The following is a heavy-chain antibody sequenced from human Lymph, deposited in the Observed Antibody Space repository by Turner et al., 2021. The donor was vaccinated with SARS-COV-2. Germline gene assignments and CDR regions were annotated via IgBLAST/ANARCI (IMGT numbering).Heavy chain of an antibody. Sequence: EVQLLESGGGSVQPGGSLRLSCAASGFSFSSYAMSWVRQAPGKGLGWVSAISGRGGDTYDADSVKGRFTISRDNSKNTLYLQMNSQRAEDTAVYYCAKGVRGAMIVVVIPYFDYWGQGTLVTVTS. CDR1: GFSFSSYA. D-gene: IGHD3-22*01. CDR2: ISGRGGDT. V-gene: IGHV3-23*01. J-gene: IGHJ4*02. CDR3: AKGVRGAMIVVVIPYFDY.